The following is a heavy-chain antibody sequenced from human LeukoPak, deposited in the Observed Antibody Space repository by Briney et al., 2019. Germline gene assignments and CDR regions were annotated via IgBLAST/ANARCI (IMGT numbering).Heavy chain of an antibody. CDR2: MNPNSGNT. V-gene: IGHV1-8*01. D-gene: IGHD1-7*01. CDR1: GYTFTSYD. CDR3: ARGKLELRTYYYYGMDV. J-gene: IGHJ6*02. Sequence: ASVKVSCKASGYTFTSYDINWVRQATGQGLEWMGWMNPNSGNTGYAQKFQGRVTMTRNTSISTAYMELCSLRSEDTAVYYCARGKLELRTYYYYGMDVWGQGTTVTVSS.